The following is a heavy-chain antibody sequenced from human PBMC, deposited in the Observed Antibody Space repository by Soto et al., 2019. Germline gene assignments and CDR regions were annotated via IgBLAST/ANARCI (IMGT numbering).Heavy chain of an antibody. CDR1: GFTFNNYA. D-gene: IGHD3-10*01. Sequence: EVHLLESGGGLVQPGGSLRLSCAASGFTFNNYAMGWVRQAPGKGLEWVSAITGSGSDTYYLDSVKSGFTISRDNSKNTLFVQVNSLRAEDTAIYYCAKLGSSAWSPHYYFDYWGQGTLVTVSS. CDR2: ITGSGSDT. V-gene: IGHV3-23*01. J-gene: IGHJ4*02. CDR3: AKLGSSAWSPHYYFDY.